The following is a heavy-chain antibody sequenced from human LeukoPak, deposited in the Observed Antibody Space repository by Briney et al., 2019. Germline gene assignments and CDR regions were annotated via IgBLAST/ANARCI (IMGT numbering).Heavy chain of an antibody. CDR1: GGSISSYY. J-gene: IGHJ3*02. CDR2: IYYSGST. D-gene: IGHD1-1*01. Sequence: PSETLSLTCTVSGGSISSYYWSWIRQPPGKGLEWIGYIYYSGSTNYNPSLKSRVTISVDTSKNQFSLKLSSVTAADTAVYYCARDGTDDAFDIWGQGTMVTVSS. CDR3: ARDGTDDAFDI. V-gene: IGHV4-59*01.